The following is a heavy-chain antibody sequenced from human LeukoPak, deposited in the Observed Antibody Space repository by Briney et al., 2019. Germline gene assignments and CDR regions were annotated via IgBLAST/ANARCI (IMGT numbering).Heavy chain of an antibody. D-gene: IGHD6-13*01. Sequence: SETLSLTCTVSGGSISSTSYYYSWIRQPAGKGLEWIGRIYTSGTTTYNPSLKSRVTISVDTFKTQISLTLSSVTAAETAVYYCVRDRFGMSATGTDFDYWGQGILVTVSS. CDR1: GGSISSTSYY. V-gene: IGHV4-61*02. CDR3: VRDRFGMSATGTDFDY. CDR2: IYTSGTT. J-gene: IGHJ4*02.